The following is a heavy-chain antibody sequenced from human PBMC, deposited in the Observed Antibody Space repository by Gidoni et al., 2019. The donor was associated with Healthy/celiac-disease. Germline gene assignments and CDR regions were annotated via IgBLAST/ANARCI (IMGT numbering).Heavy chain of an antibody. J-gene: IGHJ6*02. CDR3: AKDVLGAGNSPYYYGMDV. Sequence: EVQLVESGGGLVQPGRSLRLSCAASGFTFDDSAMHWVRPAPGKGLEWVSGISWNSGKKGYADSVKGRFTISRDNAKNSLYLQMNSLRAEDTALYYCAKDVLGAGNSPYYYGMDVWGQGTTVTVSS. CDR2: ISWNSGKK. D-gene: IGHD6-19*01. CDR1: GFTFDDSA. V-gene: IGHV3-9*01.